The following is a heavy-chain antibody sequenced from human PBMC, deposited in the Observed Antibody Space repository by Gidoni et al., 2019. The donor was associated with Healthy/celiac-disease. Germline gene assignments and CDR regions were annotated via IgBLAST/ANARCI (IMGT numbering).Heavy chain of an antibody. Sequence: QVQLQESGPGLVKPSETLSLTCTVSGGSLSSYYWSWIRQPPGKGLEWIGYIYYSGSTNYNPSLKSRVTISVDTSKNQFSLKLSSVTAADTAVYYCARGYYGSGSYSFDYWGQGTLVTVSS. D-gene: IGHD3-10*01. CDR1: GGSLSSYY. J-gene: IGHJ4*02. CDR3: ARGYYGSGSYSFDY. CDR2: IYYSGST. V-gene: IGHV4-59*01.